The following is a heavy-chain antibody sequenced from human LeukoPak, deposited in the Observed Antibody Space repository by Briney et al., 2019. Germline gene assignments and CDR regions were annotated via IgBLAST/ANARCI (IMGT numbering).Heavy chain of an antibody. Sequence: GESLQISCKAAGSSFTSHWIGWVRQMPGKGLEWMGAIYPAASETTYSPSFQGQVTISADKSISTAYLQWSSLKASDTAMYYCATPTTGCSSTSCYLLFWGQGTLVTVSS. D-gene: IGHD2-2*01. CDR3: ATPTTGCSSTSCYLLF. J-gene: IGHJ4*02. V-gene: IGHV5-51*01. CDR1: GSSFTSHW. CDR2: IYPAASET.